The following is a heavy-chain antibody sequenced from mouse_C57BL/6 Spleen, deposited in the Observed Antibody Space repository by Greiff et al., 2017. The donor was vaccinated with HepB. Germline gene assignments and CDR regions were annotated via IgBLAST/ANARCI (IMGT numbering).Heavy chain of an antibody. CDR2: IYPGDGDT. D-gene: IGHD2-5*01. CDR3: ARDSNYDYAMDY. V-gene: IGHV1-80*01. Sequence: VQLQQSGAELVKPGASVKISCKASGYAFSSYWMNWVKQRPGKGLEWIGQIYPGDGDTNYNGKFKGKATLTADISSSTAYMQLSSLTSEDSAVYFCARDSNYDYAMDYWGQGTSVTVSS. J-gene: IGHJ4*01. CDR1: GYAFSSYW.